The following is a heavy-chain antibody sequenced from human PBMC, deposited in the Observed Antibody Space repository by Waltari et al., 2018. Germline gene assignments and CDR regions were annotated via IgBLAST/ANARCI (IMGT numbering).Heavy chain of an antibody. V-gene: IGHV4-34*01. D-gene: IGHD3-10*01. CDR2: INHSGST. CDR3: ARGPLYYYGSGSPTWYYFDY. J-gene: IGHJ4*02. CDR1: GGSFSGYY. Sequence: QVQLQQWGAGLLKPSETLSLTCAVYGGSFSGYYWSWIRQPPGKGREWIGEINHSGSTNYSPSLKSRVTISVDTAKNQFSLKLSSVTAADTAVYDCARGPLYYYGSGSPTWYYFDYWGQGTLVTVSS.